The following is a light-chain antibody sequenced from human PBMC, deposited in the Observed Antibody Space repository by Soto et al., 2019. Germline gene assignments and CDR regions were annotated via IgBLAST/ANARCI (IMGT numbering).Light chain of an antibody. CDR1: QSVSSSY. CDR2: DAS. Sequence: ETVLTQSPGTLSLSPGERATLSCRASQSVSSSYLAWYQQKPGQAPRLLIYDASSRATGIPDRFSGSGSGTDFTLTISRLEPEDFAGYYCQQYVRSPPSWTFGPGTKVEIK. J-gene: IGKJ1*01. CDR3: QQYVRSPPSWT. V-gene: IGKV3-20*01.